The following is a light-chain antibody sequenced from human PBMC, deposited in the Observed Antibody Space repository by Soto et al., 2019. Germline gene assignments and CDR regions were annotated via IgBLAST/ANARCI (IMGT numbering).Light chain of an antibody. J-gene: IGKJ4*01. CDR1: QSVGGNS. CDR3: QPYNNWPLT. Sequence: ETVLTQSPGTLSLSPGERATVSCRASQSVGGNSLAWYQQRPGQAPRLLIYDTSKRATGIPDRFSGSGSGTDFTLTISSLEPADFAVYYCQPYNNWPLTFGGGTKV. CDR2: DTS. V-gene: IGKV3D-20*02.